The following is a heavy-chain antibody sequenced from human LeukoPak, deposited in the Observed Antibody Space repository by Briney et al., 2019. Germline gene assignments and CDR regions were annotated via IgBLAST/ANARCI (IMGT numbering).Heavy chain of an antibody. J-gene: IGHJ4*02. D-gene: IGHD6-19*01. V-gene: IGHV4-38-2*02. CDR1: GYSISSGYY. CDR2: IYHSGST. CDR3: ARDRGSRSSGWYVD. Sequence: SETLSLTCAVSGYSISSGYYWGWIRRPPGKGLEWIGSIYHSGSTYYNPSLKSRVTISVDTSKNQFSLKLSSVTAADTAVYYCARDRGSRSSGWYVDWGQGTLVTVSS.